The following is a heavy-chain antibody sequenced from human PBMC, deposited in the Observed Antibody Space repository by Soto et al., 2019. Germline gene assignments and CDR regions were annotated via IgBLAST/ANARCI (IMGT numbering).Heavy chain of an antibody. D-gene: IGHD2-21*01. CDR3: ERESHIARMDV. Sequence: QVQLVQSGAEVKKPGSSVKVSCKASGGTFSSYAISWVRQAPGQGLEWMGGIIRIFSTANYEQKFQGRGTITADEATSTTYMELRSKRSEATAVYDCERESHIARMDVWGQGTTVTVSS. J-gene: IGHJ6*02. CDR2: IIRIFSTA. CDR1: GGTFSSYA. V-gene: IGHV1-69*01.